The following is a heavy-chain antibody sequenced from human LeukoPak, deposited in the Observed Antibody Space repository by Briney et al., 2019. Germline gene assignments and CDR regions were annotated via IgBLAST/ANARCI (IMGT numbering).Heavy chain of an antibody. V-gene: IGHV5-51*01. CDR1: GYSFTSYW. Sequence: GESLKISCKGSGYSFTSYWIGWVRQMPGKGLEWMGIIYPGDSDTRYSPSFQGQVTISADKSISTAYLQWSSLKASDTAMYYCARGEYYDFWSGYYANWFDPWGQGTLVTVSS. CDR3: ARGEYYDFWSGYYANWFDP. J-gene: IGHJ5*02. D-gene: IGHD3-3*01. CDR2: IYPGDSDT.